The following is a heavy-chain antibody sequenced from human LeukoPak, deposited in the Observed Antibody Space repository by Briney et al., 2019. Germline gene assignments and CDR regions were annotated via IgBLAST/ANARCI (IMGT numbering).Heavy chain of an antibody. CDR1: GFTFSSYS. Sequence: GGSLRLSCAASGFTFSSYSMNWVRQAQGKGLEWVSSISSSSSYIYYADSVKGRFTISRDNAKNSLYLQMNSLRAEDTAVYYCARHYSGSYSPFGYWGQGTLVTVSS. D-gene: IGHD1-26*01. CDR2: ISSSSSYI. J-gene: IGHJ4*02. CDR3: ARHYSGSYSPFGY. V-gene: IGHV3-21*01.